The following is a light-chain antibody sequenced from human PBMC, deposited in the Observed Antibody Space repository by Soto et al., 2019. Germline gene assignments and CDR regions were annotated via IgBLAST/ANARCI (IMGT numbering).Light chain of an antibody. Sequence: DIQMPQSPSTLSASVGDRVTITCRASQSISSWLAWYQQKPGKAPKVLIYAASSLQSGIPSRFSGSGSGTDFTLTISRLEPEDFAVYYCQQRKTFGQGTKVDI. J-gene: IGKJ1*01. CDR1: QSISSW. V-gene: IGKV1-5*01. CDR2: AAS. CDR3: QQRKT.